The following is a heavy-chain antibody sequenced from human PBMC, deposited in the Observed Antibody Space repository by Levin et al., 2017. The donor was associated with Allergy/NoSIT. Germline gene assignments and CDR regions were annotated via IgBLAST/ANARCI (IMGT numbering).Heavy chain of an antibody. D-gene: IGHD3-3*01. Sequence: GESLKISCKGSGYSFTSYWIGWVRQMPGKGLEWMGIIYPGDSDTRYSPSFQGQVTISADKSIRTAYLQWSSLKASDTAMYYCARLPGVVINYYYYYGMDVWGQGTTVTVSS. V-gene: IGHV5-51*01. CDR3: ARLPGVVINYYYYYGMDV. CDR2: IYPGDSDT. J-gene: IGHJ6*02. CDR1: GYSFTSYW.